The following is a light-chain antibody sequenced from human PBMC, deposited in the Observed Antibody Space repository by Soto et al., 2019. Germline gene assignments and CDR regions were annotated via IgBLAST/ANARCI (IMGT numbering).Light chain of an antibody. CDR2: DAS. J-gene: IGKJ4*01. V-gene: IGKV1-33*01. Sequence: DIQMTQSPSSLSASVGDRVTITCQASQDIDNYLNWYQQKPGKAPKLLIYDASDLETGVPSRFSGSGSGTDFTFTISSLQPEDFATYYCQQYDNLPLTFGGGTKVEI. CDR1: QDIDNY. CDR3: QQYDNLPLT.